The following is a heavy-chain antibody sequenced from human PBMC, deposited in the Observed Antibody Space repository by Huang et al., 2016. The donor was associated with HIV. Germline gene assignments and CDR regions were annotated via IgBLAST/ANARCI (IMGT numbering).Heavy chain of an antibody. D-gene: IGHD2-2*01. J-gene: IGHJ3*02. V-gene: IGHV4-39*01. CDR2: IYYSGST. CDR3: ARHMDCSSSSCLAGGHERGPFDM. CDR1: GGSISSSSYY. Sequence: QLQLQESGPGLVKPSETPSLTCSVSGGSISSSSYYWGWIRQPPGKGLEWVGSIYYSGSTFSNPSLKSRVTISVDTSKNQFSLRLSSVTAADTSVYYCARHMDCSSSSCLAGGHERGPFDMWGQGTMVTVSS.